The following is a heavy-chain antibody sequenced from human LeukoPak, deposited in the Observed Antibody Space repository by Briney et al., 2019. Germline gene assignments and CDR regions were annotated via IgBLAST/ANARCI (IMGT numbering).Heavy chain of an antibody. CDR1: GYTFTSYG. CDR3: AGDYSSGDFWSGYYAAVWFDP. V-gene: IGHV1-18*01. D-gene: IGHD3-3*01. J-gene: IGHJ5*02. CDR2: ISAYNGNT. Sequence: ASVKDSCKASGYTFTSYGISWVRQAPGQGLEWMGWISAYNGNTNYAQKLQGRVTMTTDTSTSTAYMELRSLRSDDTAVYYCAGDYSSGDFWSGYYAAVWFDPWGQGTLVTVSS.